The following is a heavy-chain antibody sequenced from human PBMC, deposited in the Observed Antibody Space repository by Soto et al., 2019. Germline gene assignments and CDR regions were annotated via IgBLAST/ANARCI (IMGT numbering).Heavy chain of an antibody. CDR3: ARVAAGPSNFDY. CDR1: GGTFSSYA. V-gene: IGHV1-69*12. D-gene: IGHD6-13*01. Sequence: QVQLVQSGAEVKKPGSSVKVSCKASGGTFSSYAISWVRQAPGQGLEWMGGIIPIFGTANYAQKFQGRVTIXAVXSTSTAYMELSSLRSEDTAVYYCARVAAGPSNFDYWGQGTLVTVSS. CDR2: IIPIFGTA. J-gene: IGHJ4*02.